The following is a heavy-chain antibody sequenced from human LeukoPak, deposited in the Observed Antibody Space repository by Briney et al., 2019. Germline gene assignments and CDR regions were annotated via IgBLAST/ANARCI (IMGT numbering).Heavy chain of an antibody. J-gene: IGHJ4*02. V-gene: IGHV4-38-2*02. D-gene: IGHD3-22*01. CDR3: ARLEVVIPNY. CDR1: GYSISSGYY. Sequence: SETLSLTCTVSGYSISSGYYWGWIRQPPGKGLEWIGRIHHSGSTYYNPSLKSRVAIAVDTSKNQFSLKLSSVTAADTAVYYCARLEVVIPNYWGQGTLVTVSS. CDR2: IHHSGST.